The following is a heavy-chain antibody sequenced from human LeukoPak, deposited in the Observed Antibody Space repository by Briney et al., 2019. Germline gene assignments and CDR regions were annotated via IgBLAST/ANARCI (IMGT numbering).Heavy chain of an antibody. V-gene: IGHV3-30*18. Sequence: GRSLRLSCAASGFTFSSYGMHWVRRAPGKGLEWVAVISYDGSNKYYADSVKGRFTISRDNSKNTLYLQMNSLRAEDTAVYYCANQGSGELPLDYWGQGTLVTVSS. CDR2: ISYDGSNK. CDR3: ANQGSGELPLDY. D-gene: IGHD1-7*01. J-gene: IGHJ4*02. CDR1: GFTFSSYG.